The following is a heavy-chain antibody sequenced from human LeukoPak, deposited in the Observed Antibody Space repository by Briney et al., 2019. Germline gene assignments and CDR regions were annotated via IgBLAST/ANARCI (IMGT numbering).Heavy chain of an antibody. CDR1: GGSISSYY. Sequence: SETLSLTCTVSGGSISSYYWSWIRQPPGKGLEWIGYIYYSGSTNYNPSLKSRVTISVDTSKNQFSLKLSSVTAADTAVYYCAVRGLAAAGQHYYGMDVWGQGTTVTVSS. CDR2: IYYSGST. D-gene: IGHD6-13*01. J-gene: IGHJ6*02. CDR3: AVRGLAAAGQHYYGMDV. V-gene: IGHV4-59*01.